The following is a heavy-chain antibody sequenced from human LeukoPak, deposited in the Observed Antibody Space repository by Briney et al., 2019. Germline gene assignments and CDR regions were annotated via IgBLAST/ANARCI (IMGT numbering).Heavy chain of an antibody. CDR1: GGSISSSNW. Sequence: SETLSLTCAVSGGSISSSNWWSWVRQPPGKGLEWIGGFHHSGITNYNPSLKSRVTISVDKSKNQFSLKLSSVTAADTAVYYCARHAWGSYRPTWFPFDYWGQGTLVTVSS. J-gene: IGHJ4*02. V-gene: IGHV4-4*02. D-gene: IGHD3-16*02. CDR3: ARHAWGSYRPTWFPFDY. CDR2: FHHSGIT.